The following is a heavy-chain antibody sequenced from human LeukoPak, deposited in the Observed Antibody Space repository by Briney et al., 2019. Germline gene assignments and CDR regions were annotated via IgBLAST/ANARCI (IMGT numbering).Heavy chain of an antibody. Sequence: ASVKVSCKASGYTFTGYYMHWVRQAPGQGLEWMGWINPNSGGTNYAQKFQGRVTMIRDTSISTAYMELSRLRSDDTAVYYCARGGRYYDFWSGYLSYAFDIWGQGTMVTVSS. V-gene: IGHV1-2*02. J-gene: IGHJ3*02. CDR2: INPNSGGT. CDR1: GYTFTGYY. D-gene: IGHD3-3*01. CDR3: ARGGRYYDFWSGYLSYAFDI.